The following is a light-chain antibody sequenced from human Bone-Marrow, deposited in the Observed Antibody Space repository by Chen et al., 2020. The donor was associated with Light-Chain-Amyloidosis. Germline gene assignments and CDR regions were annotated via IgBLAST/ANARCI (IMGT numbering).Light chain of an antibody. CDR1: NIGSTS. J-gene: IGLJ3*02. V-gene: IGLV3-21*02. CDR3: QVWDRSSDRPV. Sequence: SYVLTQPPSVSVAPGQTATNACGGNNIGSTSVHWYQQTPGQAPLLVVYDDSDRPSGIPERLSGSNSGNTATLTISGVEAGDEADYYCQVWDRSSDRPVFGGGTKLTVL. CDR2: DDS.